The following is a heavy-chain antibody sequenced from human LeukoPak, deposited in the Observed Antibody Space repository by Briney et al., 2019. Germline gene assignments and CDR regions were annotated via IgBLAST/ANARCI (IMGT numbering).Heavy chain of an antibody. Sequence: GGSLRLSCAVSGFSFSDHYMDWVRQAPGKELEWVGRIRHRASSYTTEYAASVKGRFSMSRDDSKNSMDLQMNSLKTEDTAVYYCVRVRGGAHLTLWGQGTLVTVSS. J-gene: IGHJ4*02. CDR3: VRVRGGAHLTL. CDR1: GFSFSDHY. V-gene: IGHV3-72*01. D-gene: IGHD2-21*01. CDR2: IRHRASSYTT.